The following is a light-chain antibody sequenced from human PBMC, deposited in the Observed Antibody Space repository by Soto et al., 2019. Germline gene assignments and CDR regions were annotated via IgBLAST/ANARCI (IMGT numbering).Light chain of an antibody. Sequence: QSALTQPLSASGSPGQSVTISCTGTSSDVGGYNYVSWYQQHPGKAPKLMIYEVSKRPSGVPDRFSGSKSGNTASLTVSGLQAEDEADYYCSSYAGSNGVVFGGGTKVTVL. CDR1: SSDVGGYNY. J-gene: IGLJ2*01. V-gene: IGLV2-8*01. CDR2: EVS. CDR3: SSYAGSNGVV.